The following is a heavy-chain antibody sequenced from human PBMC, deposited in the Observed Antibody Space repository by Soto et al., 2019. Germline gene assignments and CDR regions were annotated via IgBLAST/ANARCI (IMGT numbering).Heavy chain of an antibody. V-gene: IGHV1-69*06. CDR3: ARGVVPAAGAAPHYFHYGVDV. D-gene: IGHD2-2*01. CDR1: GDTFKKFA. Sequence: QVQLVQSGPEVKKPGSSVKVSCKTSGDTFKKFAISWVRQAPGQGPEWMGGIIPMFGTTKYTQKFQGRVTFTADKSTGTAYMELTSLMSEDTATYFCARGVVPAAGAAPHYFHYGVDVWGKGTTVTVSS. CDR2: IIPMFGTT. J-gene: IGHJ6*04.